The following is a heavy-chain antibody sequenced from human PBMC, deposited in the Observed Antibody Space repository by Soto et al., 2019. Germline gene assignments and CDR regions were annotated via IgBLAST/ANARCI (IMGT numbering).Heavy chain of an antibody. CDR2: IYYSGST. V-gene: IGHV4-31*03. Sequence: QVQLQESGPGLVKPSQTLSLTCTVSGGSISSGGYYWSWIRQHPGKGLEWIGYIYYSGSTYYNPSLKSRVTISVDTSKNQFSLKLSSVTAADTAVYYCARGGYIAAAGRVGMDVWGQGTTVTVSS. CDR1: GGSISSGGYY. D-gene: IGHD6-13*01. J-gene: IGHJ6*02. CDR3: ARGGYIAAAGRVGMDV.